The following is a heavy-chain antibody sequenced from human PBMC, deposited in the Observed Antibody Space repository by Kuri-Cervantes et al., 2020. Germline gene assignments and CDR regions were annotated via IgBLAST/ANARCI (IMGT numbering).Heavy chain of an antibody. CDR3: ARDDGVITMIVEDSHDAFDI. D-gene: IGHD3-22*01. J-gene: IGHJ3*02. CDR2: IGTAGDT. Sequence: GGSLRLSCAASGFTFSSYDMHWVRQATGKGLEWVSAIGTAGDTYYPGSVKGRFTISRENAKNSLYLQMNSLRAEDTAVYYCARDDGVITMIVEDSHDAFDIWGQGTMVTVSS. CDR1: GFTFSSYD. V-gene: IGHV3-13*01.